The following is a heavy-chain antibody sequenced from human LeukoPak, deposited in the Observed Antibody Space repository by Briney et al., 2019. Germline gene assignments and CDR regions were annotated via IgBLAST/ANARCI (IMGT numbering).Heavy chain of an antibody. CDR3: ARQAVAGTTGYYYYYMDV. CDR1: GYTFTSYG. V-gene: IGHV1-18*01. Sequence: ASXKVSCKASGYTFTSYGISWVRQAPGQGLEWMGWISAYNGNTNYAQKLQGRVTMTTDTSTSTAYMELRSLRSDDTAVYYCARQAVAGTTGYYYYYMDVWGKGTTVTVSS. D-gene: IGHD6-19*01. J-gene: IGHJ6*03. CDR2: ISAYNGNT.